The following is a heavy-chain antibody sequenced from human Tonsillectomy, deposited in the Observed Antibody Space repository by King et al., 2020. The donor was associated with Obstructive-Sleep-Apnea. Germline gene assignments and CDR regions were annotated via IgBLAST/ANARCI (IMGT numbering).Heavy chain of an antibody. J-gene: IGHJ4*02. V-gene: IGHV3-30-3*01. Sequence: VQLVESGGGVVQPGRSLRLSCAASGFTFSSYAMHWVRQAPGKGLEWVAVISYDGSNKYYADSVKGRFTISRDNSKNTLYLQMNSLRAEDTAVYYCARGRWDVDSGWYGGGIDYWGQGTLVTVSS. CDR1: GFTFSSYA. D-gene: IGHD6-19*01. CDR3: ARGRWDVDSGWYGGGIDY. CDR2: ISYDGSNK.